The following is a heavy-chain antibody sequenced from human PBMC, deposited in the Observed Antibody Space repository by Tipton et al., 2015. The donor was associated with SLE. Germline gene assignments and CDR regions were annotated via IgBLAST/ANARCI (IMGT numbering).Heavy chain of an antibody. CDR3: ARARIVYSSSWFEYFDY. Sequence: TLSLTCTVSGGSISSGSYYWSWIRQPAGKGLEWIGYIYTSGSTNYNPSLKSRVTISVDTSKNQFSLKLSSVTAADTAVYYCARARIVYSSSWFEYFDYWGQGTLVTVSS. V-gene: IGHV4-61*09. D-gene: IGHD6-13*01. CDR2: IYTSGST. J-gene: IGHJ4*02. CDR1: GGSISSGSYY.